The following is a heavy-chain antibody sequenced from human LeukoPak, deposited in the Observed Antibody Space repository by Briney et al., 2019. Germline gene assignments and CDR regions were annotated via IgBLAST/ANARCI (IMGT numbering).Heavy chain of an antibody. CDR3: WGYGDYSIGAFDI. D-gene: IGHD4-17*01. V-gene: IGHV7-4-1*02. J-gene: IGHJ3*02. CDR1: GYTFTSYA. Sequence: VASVKVSCKASGYTFTSYAMNWVRQAPGQGLEWMGWINTNTGNPTYARGFTGRFVFSLDTSVSTACLQISSLKAEDTAVYYCWGYGDYSIGAFDIWGQGTMVTVSS. CDR2: INTNTGNP.